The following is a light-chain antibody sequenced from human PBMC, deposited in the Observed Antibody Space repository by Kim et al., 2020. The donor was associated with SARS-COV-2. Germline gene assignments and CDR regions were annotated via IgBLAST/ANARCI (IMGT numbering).Light chain of an antibody. V-gene: IGLV3-19*01. CDR3: NSRDSNGNHLV. CDR1: SLRSYF. Sequence: SSELTQDPAVSVALGQTVSITCQGASLRSYFSSWYQQKPGQAPVLVIFGQNNRPSGIPDRFSGSYSGNTASLTITAAQAADEADYYCNSRDSNGNHLVFGAGTKVTVL. CDR2: GQN. J-gene: IGLJ1*01.